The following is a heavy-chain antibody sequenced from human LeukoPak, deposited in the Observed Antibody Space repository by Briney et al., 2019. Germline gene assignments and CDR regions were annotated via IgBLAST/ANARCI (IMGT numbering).Heavy chain of an antibody. CDR3: ASCGITMVRGVKYYYYYMDV. D-gene: IGHD3-10*01. V-gene: IGHV3-23*01. Sequence: PGGSLRLSCAASGFTFSSYAMSWVRQAPGKGLEWVSAISGSGGNTYYADSVKGRFTISRDNSKNTLYLQMNSLRAEDTAVYYCASCGITMVRGVKYYYYYMDVWGKGTTVTVSS. CDR1: GFTFSSYA. J-gene: IGHJ6*03. CDR2: ISGSGGNT.